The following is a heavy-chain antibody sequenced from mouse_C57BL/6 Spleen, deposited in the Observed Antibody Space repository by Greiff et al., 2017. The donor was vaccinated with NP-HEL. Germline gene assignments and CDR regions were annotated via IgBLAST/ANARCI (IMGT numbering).Heavy chain of an antibody. CDR1: GYTFTDYY. J-gene: IGHJ4*01. V-gene: IGHV1-26*01. D-gene: IGHD1-1*01. CDR2: INPNDGGT. Sequence: EVQLQQSGPELVKPGASVKISCKASGYTFTDYYMNWVKQSHGKSLEWIGDINPNDGGTSYNQKFKGKATLTVDKSSSTAYMELRSLTSEDSAVYYCARGRYYYGSSGFYAMDYWGQGTSVTVSS. CDR3: ARGRYYYGSSGFYAMDY.